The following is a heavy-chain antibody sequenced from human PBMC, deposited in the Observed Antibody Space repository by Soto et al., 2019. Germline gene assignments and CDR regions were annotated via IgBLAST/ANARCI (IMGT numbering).Heavy chain of an antibody. D-gene: IGHD2-21*02. CDR1: GYTFTGYY. CDR2: INPNSGGT. J-gene: IGHJ4*02. V-gene: IGHV1-2*04. Sequence: ASVKVSCKASGYTFTGYYMHWVRQAPGQGLGWMGWINPNSGGTNYAQKFQGWVTMTRDTSISTAYMELSRLRSDDTAVYYCARGAYCGGDCYDLDYWGQGTLVTVSS. CDR3: ARGAYCGGDCYDLDY.